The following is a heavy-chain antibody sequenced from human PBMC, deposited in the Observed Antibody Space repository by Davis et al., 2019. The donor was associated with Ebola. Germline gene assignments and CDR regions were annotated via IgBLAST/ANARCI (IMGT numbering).Heavy chain of an antibody. Sequence: PGGSLRLSCAASGFTFNNHGMHWVRQAPGKGLEWLAVVSSDGNIKHYVDSVKGRFSISRDTAKNTLFLQMNSLRVEDTAVYYCAKDFGGPVDNWGQGTLVTVSS. CDR1: GFTFNNHG. V-gene: IGHV3-30*18. CDR3: AKDFGGPVDN. J-gene: IGHJ4*02. CDR2: VSSDGNIK. D-gene: IGHD3-3*01.